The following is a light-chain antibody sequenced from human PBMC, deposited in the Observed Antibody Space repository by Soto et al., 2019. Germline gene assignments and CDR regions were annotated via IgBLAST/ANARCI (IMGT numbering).Light chain of an antibody. CDR3: SSFTTSGARV. Sequence: QSALTQPASVSGSPGQSITISCTGTNSDIGAYNSVSWYQQHPGIAPQLMIYDVSYRPSGISSRFSASKSGNTASLTISGLQAADEADYYCSSFTTSGARVFGGWTKLTVL. CDR1: NSDIGAYNS. CDR2: DVS. J-gene: IGLJ2*01. V-gene: IGLV2-14*03.